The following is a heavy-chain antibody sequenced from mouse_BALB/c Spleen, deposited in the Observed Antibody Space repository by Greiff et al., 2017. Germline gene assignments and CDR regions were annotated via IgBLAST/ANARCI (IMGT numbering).Heavy chain of an antibody. Sequence: EVKLVESGPGLVKPSQSLSLTCTVTGYSITSDYAWNWIRQFPGNKLEWMGYISYSGSTSYNPSLKSRISITRDTSKNKFFLQLNSVTTEDTATYYCSRKENYRYDGYAMDYWGQGTSVTVSS. V-gene: IGHV3-2*02. CDR2: ISYSGST. J-gene: IGHJ4*01. CDR1: GYSITSDYA. CDR3: SRKENYRYDGYAMDY. D-gene: IGHD2-14*01.